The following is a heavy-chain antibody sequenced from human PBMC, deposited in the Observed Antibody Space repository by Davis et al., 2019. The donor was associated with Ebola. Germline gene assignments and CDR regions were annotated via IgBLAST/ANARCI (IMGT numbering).Heavy chain of an antibody. Sequence: PGGSLRLSCAASGFSFTSYWMSWVRQAPGKGLEWVAYIKEDGSDEYYVDSVKGRFTISRDNAKYSLYLQMNSLRAEDTAVYYCARGASYPGYWGQGTLVTVSS. D-gene: IGHD1-26*01. V-gene: IGHV3-7*01. CDR1: GFSFTSYW. CDR3: ARGASYPGY. J-gene: IGHJ4*02. CDR2: IKEDGSDE.